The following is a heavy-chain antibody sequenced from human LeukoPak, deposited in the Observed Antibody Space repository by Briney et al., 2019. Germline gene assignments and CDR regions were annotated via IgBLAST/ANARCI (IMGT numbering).Heavy chain of an antibody. CDR1: GFTFSSYW. Sequence: GGSLRLSCAASGFTFSSYWMSWVRQAPGKWLEWVANIKQDGSEKYYVDSVKGRFTISRDNAKNSLYLQMNSLRAEDTAVYYCARVQYCGGDCYSEAFDIWGQGTMVTVSS. CDR3: ARVQYCGGDCYSEAFDI. V-gene: IGHV3-7*01. D-gene: IGHD2-21*02. J-gene: IGHJ3*02. CDR2: IKQDGSEK.